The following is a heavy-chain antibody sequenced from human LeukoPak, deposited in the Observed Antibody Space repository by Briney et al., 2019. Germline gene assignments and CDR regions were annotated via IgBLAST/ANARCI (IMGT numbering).Heavy chain of an antibody. V-gene: IGHV1-2*02. D-gene: IGHD3-16*01. Sequence: ASVKVSCKASGYTFTGYYMHWLRQAPGQGLEWMGWINPESGDTKSAKKFQGRVTMTRDTSISTAYMELSSLTSDDTAAYYCASDGALDYWGQGTLVTVSS. CDR2: INPESGDT. CDR1: GYTFTGYY. CDR3: ASDGALDY. J-gene: IGHJ4*02.